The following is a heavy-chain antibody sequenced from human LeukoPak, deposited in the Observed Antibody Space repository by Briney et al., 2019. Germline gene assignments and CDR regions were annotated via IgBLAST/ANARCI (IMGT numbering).Heavy chain of an antibody. CDR2: IYTSGST. D-gene: IGHD3-10*01. V-gene: IGHV4-4*07. Sequence: SETLSLTCTLSVGSLSSYYWRWIRQPAGKGLGWIGRIYTSGSTNYNPSLKGRVTMSVDTSKNQFSLKVSSGAAADTAVYYCARAVTMVRGEGYFDYWGQGPVVSVSS. J-gene: IGHJ4*02. CDR3: ARAVTMVRGEGYFDY. CDR1: VGSLSSYY.